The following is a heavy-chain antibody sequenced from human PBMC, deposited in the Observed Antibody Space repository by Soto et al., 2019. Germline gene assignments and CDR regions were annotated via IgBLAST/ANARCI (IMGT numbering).Heavy chain of an antibody. V-gene: IGHV3-30*18. Sequence: PGESLKISCAASGFTFSTYAMHWVCQAPGKGLEWVALISFDGTKRYYSDSFKGRFTISRDNSENTLYLQMNSLRVEDTAVYYCAKFRYYDSSGYYPYDAFDIWGQGTKVTVSS. D-gene: IGHD3-22*01. CDR3: AKFRYYDSSGYYPYDAFDI. CDR2: ISFDGTKR. CDR1: GFTFSTYA. J-gene: IGHJ3*02.